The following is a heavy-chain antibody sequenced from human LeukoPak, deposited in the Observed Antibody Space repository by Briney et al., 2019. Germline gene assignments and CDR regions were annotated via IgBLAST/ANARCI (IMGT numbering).Heavy chain of an antibody. J-gene: IGHJ1*01. D-gene: IGHD1-26*01. Sequence: GGSLRLSCAASGFTFSSYAMSWVRQAPGKGLEWVSAISGSGGSTYYADSVKGRFTISRGNSKNTLYLQMNSLRAEDTAVYYCAKDHGSQRPAEYFQHWGQGTLVTVSS. CDR1: GFTFSSYA. CDR2: ISGSGGST. CDR3: AKDHGSQRPAEYFQH. V-gene: IGHV3-23*01.